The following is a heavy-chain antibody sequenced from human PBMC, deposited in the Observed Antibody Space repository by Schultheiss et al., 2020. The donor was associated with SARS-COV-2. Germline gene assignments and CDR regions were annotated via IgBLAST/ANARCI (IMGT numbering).Heavy chain of an antibody. V-gene: IGHV3-30*03. Sequence: GGSLRLSCAASGFTFSSYWMSWVRQAPGKGLEWVAVISYDGSNKYYADSVKGRFTISRDNSKNTLYLQMNSLRAEDTAVYYFARDTGAVAGTFRSLFDYWGQGTLVTVSS. D-gene: IGHD6-19*01. CDR1: GFTFSSYW. J-gene: IGHJ4*02. CDR3: ARDTGAVAGTFRSLFDY. CDR2: ISYDGSNK.